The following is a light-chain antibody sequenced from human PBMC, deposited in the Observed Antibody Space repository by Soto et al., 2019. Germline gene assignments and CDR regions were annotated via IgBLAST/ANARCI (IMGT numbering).Light chain of an antibody. Sequence: QSALTQPPSASGSPGQSVTISCTGTSSDVGGYNYVSWYQQHPGKAPKLMLYEVSKRPSGVPDRFSGSKSGNTASLTVSGLQAEDEADYCCSSYAGSNNFVVFGGGTKLTVL. CDR2: EVS. CDR1: SSDVGGYNY. CDR3: SSYAGSNNFVV. J-gene: IGLJ2*01. V-gene: IGLV2-8*01.